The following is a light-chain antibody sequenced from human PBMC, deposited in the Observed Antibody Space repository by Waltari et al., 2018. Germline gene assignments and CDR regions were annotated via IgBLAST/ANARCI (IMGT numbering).Light chain of an antibody. Sequence: DIVMTQYPLSLPVTPGEPASISCRSSQSLLHTNGYNYLDWYLQTPGQSPHLLIYLGSNRASGVPDRFSGSGSGTDFTLKISRVEAEDVGVYYCMQALQTPLTFGGGTKVEIK. J-gene: IGKJ4*01. V-gene: IGKV2-28*01. CDR2: LGS. CDR1: QSLLHTNGYNY. CDR3: MQALQTPLT.